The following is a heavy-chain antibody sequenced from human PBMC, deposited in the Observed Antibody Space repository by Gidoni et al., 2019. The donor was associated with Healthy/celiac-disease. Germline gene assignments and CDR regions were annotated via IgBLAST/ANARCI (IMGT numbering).Heavy chain of an antibody. V-gene: IGHV3-30-3*01. CDR2: ISYDGSNK. CDR3: ARDNGGSGTYFDY. J-gene: IGHJ4*02. CDR1: GFPFSSYA. Sequence: QVQLVESGGGVVQPGRSLRLSCAASGFPFSSYAMTWVRKAPGKGLEWVAVISYDGSNKYYADSVKGRLTISRDNSKNTLYLQMNSLRAEDTAVYYCARDNGGSGTYFDYWGQGTLVTVSS. D-gene: IGHD2-15*01.